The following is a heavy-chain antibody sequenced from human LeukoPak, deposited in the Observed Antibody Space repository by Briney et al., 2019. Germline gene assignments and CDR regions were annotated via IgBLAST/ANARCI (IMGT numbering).Heavy chain of an antibody. CDR3: AKGHQLFGY. CDR1: GGSISSSSYY. CDR2: IYYSGST. D-gene: IGHD2-2*01. V-gene: IGHV4-39*01. Sequence: PSETLSLTCTVSGGSISSSSYYWGWIRQPPGKGLEWIGSIYYSGSTYYNPSLKSRVTISVDTSKNQFSLKLSSVTAADTAVYYCAKGHQLFGYWGQGTLVTVSS. J-gene: IGHJ4*02.